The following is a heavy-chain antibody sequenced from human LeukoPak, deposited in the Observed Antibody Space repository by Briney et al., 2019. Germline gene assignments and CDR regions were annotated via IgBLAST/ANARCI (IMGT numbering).Heavy chain of an antibody. CDR1: GGSISSSSYF. V-gene: IGHV4-39*01. D-gene: IGHD6-13*01. J-gene: IGHJ6*03. CDR2: IYYSGST. Sequence: PSETLSLTCTVSGGSISSSSYFWGWIRQPPGKGLEWIATIYYSGSTYYNPSLKSRVTISVDTSKNQFSLKLSSVTAADTAVYYCARRTGYSSSWGSYYYMDVWGKGTTVTVSS. CDR3: ARRTGYSSSWGSYYYMDV.